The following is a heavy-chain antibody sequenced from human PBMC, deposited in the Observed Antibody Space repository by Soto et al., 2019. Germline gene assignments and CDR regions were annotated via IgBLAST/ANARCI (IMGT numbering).Heavy chain of an antibody. Sequence: QVQLQQWGAGLLKPSETLSLTCAVYGGSFSGYYWSWIRQPPGKGLEWIGEINHSGSTNYNPSLKSRVTISVDTSKNQFSLKLSSMTAADTAVYYCARARKYYDFWSGYQIDAFDIWGQGTMVTVSS. V-gene: IGHV4-34*01. J-gene: IGHJ3*02. CDR1: GGSFSGYY. CDR3: ARARKYYDFWSGYQIDAFDI. D-gene: IGHD3-3*01. CDR2: INHSGST.